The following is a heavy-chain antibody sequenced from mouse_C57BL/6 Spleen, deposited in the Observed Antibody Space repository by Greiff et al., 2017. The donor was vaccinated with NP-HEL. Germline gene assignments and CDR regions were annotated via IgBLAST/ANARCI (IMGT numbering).Heavy chain of an antibody. Sequence: EVQRVESGGGLVQPKGSLKLSCAASGFSFNTYAMNWVRQAPGKGLEWVARIRSKSNNYATYYADSVKDRFTISRDDSESMLYLQMNNLKTEDTAMYYCVTVYDGYPYFDYWGQGTTLTVSS. CDR2: IRSKSNNYAT. J-gene: IGHJ2*01. CDR1: GFSFNTYA. V-gene: IGHV10-1*01. D-gene: IGHD2-3*01. CDR3: VTVYDGYPYFDY.